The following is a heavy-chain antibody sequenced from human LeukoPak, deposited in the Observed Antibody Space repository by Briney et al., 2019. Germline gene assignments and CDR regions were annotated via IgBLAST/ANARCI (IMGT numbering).Heavy chain of an antibody. D-gene: IGHD3-10*01. Sequence: PSETLSLTCTVSGGSISSYYWSWIRQPAGKGLEWIGRIYTSGSTNYNPSLKSRVTMSVDTSKNQFSLKLSSVTAADTAVYYRAGGPLLWFGELLVAGAFDIWGQGTMVTVSS. CDR2: IYTSGST. CDR1: GGSISSYY. J-gene: IGHJ3*02. V-gene: IGHV4-4*07. CDR3: AGGPLLWFGELLVAGAFDI.